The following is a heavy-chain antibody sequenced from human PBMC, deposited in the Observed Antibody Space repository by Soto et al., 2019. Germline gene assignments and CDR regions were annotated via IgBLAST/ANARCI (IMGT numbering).Heavy chain of an antibody. Sequence: QVQLVQSGGGVVQPGRSLRLSCAASGFTFSTYGMHWVRQAPGKGLEWVAVISYDGSDNYYADSVTGRFTISRDNSKNTLNLQMNSLRAEDTAVYYCAKGGAPSRGCSGGRCYGVFANWGQGNLVTVSS. CDR2: ISYDGSDN. D-gene: IGHD2-15*01. CDR1: GFTFSTYG. V-gene: IGHV3-30*18. J-gene: IGHJ4*02. CDR3: AKGGAPSRGCSGGRCYGVFAN.